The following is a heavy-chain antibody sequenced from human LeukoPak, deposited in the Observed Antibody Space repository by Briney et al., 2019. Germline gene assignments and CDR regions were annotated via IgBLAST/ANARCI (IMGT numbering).Heavy chain of an antibody. J-gene: IGHJ4*02. CDR3: ARDSTGWSVDY. D-gene: IGHD6-19*01. V-gene: IGHV1-46*01. Sequence: ASVNVSCTASGYTFTNYHMPWARQARGQAIEWMGILTPNSGDTTYAQKFQGRITRTRDTSTSTVYMELSSLRFEDTAVYHCARDSTGWSVDYWGQGTLVTVSS. CDR1: GYTFTNYH. CDR2: LTPNSGDT.